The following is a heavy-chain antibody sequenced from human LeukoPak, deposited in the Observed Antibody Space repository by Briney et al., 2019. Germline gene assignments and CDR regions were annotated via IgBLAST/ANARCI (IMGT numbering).Heavy chain of an antibody. V-gene: IGHV3-21*01. Sequence: PGGSLRLSCAASGFILSSYSMNWVRQAPGKGLEWVSSISSSSSYIYYADSVKGRFTISRDNAKNSLYLQMNSLRAEDTAVYYCASRGGTRLYYYYMDVWGKGTTVTVSS. CDR1: GFILSSYS. CDR2: ISSSSSYI. J-gene: IGHJ6*03. CDR3: ASRGGTRLYYYYMDV. D-gene: IGHD2-15*01.